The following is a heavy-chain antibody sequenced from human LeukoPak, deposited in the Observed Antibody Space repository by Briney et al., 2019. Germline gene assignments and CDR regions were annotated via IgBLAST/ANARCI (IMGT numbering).Heavy chain of an antibody. Sequence: SETLSLTCAVYGGSFSGYYWSWIRQPPGKGLEWIGEINHSGSTNYNPSLKSRVTISVDTSKNQFSLKLSSVTAADTAVYYCARVPIWFGELSHFDYWGQGTLVTVSS. J-gene: IGHJ4*02. CDR2: INHSGST. D-gene: IGHD3-10*01. CDR3: ARVPIWFGELSHFDY. CDR1: GGSFSGYY. V-gene: IGHV4-34*01.